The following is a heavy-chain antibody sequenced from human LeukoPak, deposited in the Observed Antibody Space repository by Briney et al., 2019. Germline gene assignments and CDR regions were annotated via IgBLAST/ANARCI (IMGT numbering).Heavy chain of an antibody. V-gene: IGHV4-61*02. Sequence: SQTLSLTCTVSGGSISSGSYYWSWIRQPAGKGLEWIGRIYTSGSTNYNPSLKSRVTISVDTSKNQFSLKLSSVTAADTAVYYCAREWGDYYYYYYMDVWGKGTTVTVSS. D-gene: IGHD3-16*01. CDR3: AREWGDYYYYYYMDV. CDR2: IYTSGST. J-gene: IGHJ6*03. CDR1: GGSISSGSYY.